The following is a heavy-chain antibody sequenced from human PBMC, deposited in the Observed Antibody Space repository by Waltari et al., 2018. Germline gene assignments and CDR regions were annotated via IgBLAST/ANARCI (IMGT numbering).Heavy chain of an antibody. CDR3: ARAGLRSPLDWPRMFYL. D-gene: IGHD3-9*01. Sequence: ELQVVESGGGLTLPGGSLRLSCAASGFRVSVNYMSWVRQAPGKGMEWGAISHGGGKKPHADSVKGRFTIPRDDSRNLVYLQVASLRPEDTAGYFWARAGLRSPLDWPRMFYLWGQGTLVTVSS. J-gene: IGHJ4*02. CDR2: SHGGGKK. V-gene: IGHV3-53*01. CDR1: GFRVSVNY.